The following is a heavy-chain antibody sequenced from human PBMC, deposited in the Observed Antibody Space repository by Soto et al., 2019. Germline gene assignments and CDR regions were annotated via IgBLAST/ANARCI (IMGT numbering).Heavy chain of an antibody. CDR3: ARSGDNYNRLDY. J-gene: IGHJ4*02. D-gene: IGHD1-1*01. V-gene: IGHV3-11*06. CDR1: GFTFSDYY. Sequence: GGSLRLSCEGSGFTFSDYYISWIRQAPGKGLEWISYSSNSGTFSRYADSVKGRFSISRDNTKNLLYLQMNSLRAEDTTVYYCARSGDNYNRLDYWGQGTPVTVSS. CDR2: SSNSGTFS.